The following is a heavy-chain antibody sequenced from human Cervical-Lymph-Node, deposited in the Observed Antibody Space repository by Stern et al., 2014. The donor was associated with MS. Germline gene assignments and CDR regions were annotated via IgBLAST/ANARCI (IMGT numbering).Heavy chain of an antibody. D-gene: IGHD3-10*01. CDR2: LNPNSGKK. V-gene: IGHV1-8*01. J-gene: IGHJ6*02. CDR1: GYTFPNYN. Sequence: QVQLVESGAEVKKPGASVKVSCKASGYTFPNYNIDWVRQATGQGLEWMGWLNPNSGKKGYAQMFQGGVTMTRYTSTSTAYMELSSLKAEDTAVYYCARVRFYGSGIYYALGDGMDVGGQGTTVTVSS. CDR3: ARVRFYGSGIYYALGDGMDV.